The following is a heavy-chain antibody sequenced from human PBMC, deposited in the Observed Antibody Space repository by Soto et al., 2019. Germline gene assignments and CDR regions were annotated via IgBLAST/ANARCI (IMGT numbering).Heavy chain of an antibody. V-gene: IGHV4-39*01. J-gene: IGHJ4*02. CDR1: GGSISINSYS. CDR2: IYSSGNT. Sequence: SETLSLTCTVSGGSISINSYSWGWIRQPPGKGLEWIGSIYSSGNTYYNPSLKRRVTISVDTSKNQFSLKLSSVTAADTAVYYCARLDYWGQGTLVTVSS. CDR3: ARLDY.